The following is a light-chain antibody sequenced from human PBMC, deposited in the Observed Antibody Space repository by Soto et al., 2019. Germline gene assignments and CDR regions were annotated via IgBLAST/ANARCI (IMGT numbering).Light chain of an antibody. V-gene: IGLV2-14*01. CDR2: GVT. CDR3: CSHSSGDSHV. Sequence: QSARTRPASVSGSPGQSIAISCTGTSSDIGAYNYVSWYQQYPGKAPKLMIYGVTNRPSGVSTRFSGSKTGNTASLTISGLQAEEEADYYCCSHSSGDSHVFGTGTKVTVL. J-gene: IGLJ1*01. CDR1: SSDIGAYNY.